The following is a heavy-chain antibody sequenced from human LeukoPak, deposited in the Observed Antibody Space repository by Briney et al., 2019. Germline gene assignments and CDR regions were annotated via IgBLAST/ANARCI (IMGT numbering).Heavy chain of an antibody. CDR2: ISSSGSTM. CDR3: ARVDGSCSAGSCPSGNWFDP. Sequence: PGGSLRLSCAASGFTFSSYEMNWVRQAPGKGLEWVSYISSSGSTMYYADSVKGRFTISRDSAKNSLYLQMNSLRAEDTAVYYCARVDGSCSAGSCPSGNWFDPWGQGTLVTVSS. CDR1: GFTFSSYE. J-gene: IGHJ5*02. D-gene: IGHD2-15*01. V-gene: IGHV3-48*03.